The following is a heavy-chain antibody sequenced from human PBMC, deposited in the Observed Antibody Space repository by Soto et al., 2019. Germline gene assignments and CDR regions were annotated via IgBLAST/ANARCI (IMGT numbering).Heavy chain of an antibody. CDR2: ISSRSDI. CDR3: AREYTAWPLAYGLDV. CDR1: GFTFSTYS. J-gene: IGHJ6*02. Sequence: SLRLSCVGSGFTFSTYSINWVRQAPGKGLEWVSSISSRSDIYYADSVKGRFTISRDNAKNSVSLQMNSLRAEDAAVYYCAREYTAWPLAYGLDVWGQGTTVTVSS. V-gene: IGHV3-21*01. D-gene: IGHD2-2*02.